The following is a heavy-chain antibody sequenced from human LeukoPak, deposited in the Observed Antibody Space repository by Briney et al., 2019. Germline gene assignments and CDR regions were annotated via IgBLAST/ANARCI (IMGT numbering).Heavy chain of an antibody. V-gene: IGHV4-34*01. CDR2: INHSGST. Sequence: SERLSLTCAVYGGSFSGYYWSWIRQPPGRGLEWIGEINHSGSTNYNPSLKGRVTISVDTSKNQFSLKLSSMTAADTAGNYCARQRRYDFWSGYQYSWFDPWGQGTLVTVSS. J-gene: IGHJ5*02. D-gene: IGHD3-3*01. CDR3: ARQRRYDFWSGYQYSWFDP. CDR1: GGSFSGYY.